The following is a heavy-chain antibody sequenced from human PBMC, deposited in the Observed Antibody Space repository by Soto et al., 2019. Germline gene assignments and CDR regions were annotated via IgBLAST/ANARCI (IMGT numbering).Heavy chain of an antibody. CDR1: GRSCSVSY. J-gene: IGHJ3*01. Sequence: ETLPFISAINGRSCSVSYWSWIRLPPGKGLECIGYIYYSGSTNYNPSLKSRVTISVDTSKNQFSLKLISVTAADTAVYYCARVWGGAFDFWGQGTMV. D-gene: IGHD3-10*01. CDR2: IYYSGST. V-gene: IGHV4-59*01. CDR3: ARVWGGAFDF.